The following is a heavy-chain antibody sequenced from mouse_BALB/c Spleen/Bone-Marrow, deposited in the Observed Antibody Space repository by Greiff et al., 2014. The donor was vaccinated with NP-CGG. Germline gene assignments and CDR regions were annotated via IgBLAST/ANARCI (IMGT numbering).Heavy chain of an antibody. V-gene: IGHV5-6-3*01. CDR2: INSNGGST. CDR3: ARVWYFDY. CDR1: GFTFSSYG. J-gene: IGHJ2*03. Sequence: EVQLQQSGGGLVQPGGSLKLSCAASGFTFSSYGMSWVRQTPDKRLELVATINSNGGSTYYPDSVKGRFTISRDNAENTLYLQMSSLKSEDTAMYYCARVWYFDYWGQGTSLTVSS.